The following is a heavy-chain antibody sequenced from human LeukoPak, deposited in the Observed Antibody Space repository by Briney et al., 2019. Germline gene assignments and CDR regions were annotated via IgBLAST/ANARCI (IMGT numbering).Heavy chain of an antibody. CDR1: GYTLTDYY. CDR3: ARDPGYSSPRGDY. V-gene: IGHV1-2*02. J-gene: IGHJ4*02. D-gene: IGHD5-18*01. Sequence: ASVKVSCRASGYTLTDYYMHWVRQAPGQGLEWMGWINPNSGGTNYAQKFQGRVTMTRDTSISTAYMELSRLRSDDTAVYYCARDPGYSSPRGDYWGQGTLVTVSS. CDR2: INPNSGGT.